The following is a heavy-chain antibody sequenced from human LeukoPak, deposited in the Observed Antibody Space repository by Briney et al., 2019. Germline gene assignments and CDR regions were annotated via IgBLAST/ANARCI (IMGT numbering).Heavy chain of an antibody. CDR1: GFTFSSYA. CDR3: ARDTAGSTTGTTLAY. V-gene: IGHV3-30-3*01. D-gene: IGHD1-1*01. Sequence: GGSLRLSCAASGFTFSSYAMHWVRQAPGKGLEWVAVISYDGSNKYYADSVKGRFTISRDNSKNTLYLQMNSLRAEDTAVYYCARDTAGSTTGTTLAYWGQGALVTVSS. CDR2: ISYDGSNK. J-gene: IGHJ4*02.